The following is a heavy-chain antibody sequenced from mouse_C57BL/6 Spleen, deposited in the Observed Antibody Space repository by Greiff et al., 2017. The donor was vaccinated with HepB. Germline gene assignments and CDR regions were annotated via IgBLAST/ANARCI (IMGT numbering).Heavy chain of an antibody. J-gene: IGHJ2*01. CDR2: INPSSGYT. CDR1: GYTFTSYT. D-gene: IGHD4-1*02. Sequence: QVQLKESGAELARPGASVKMSCKASGYTFTSYTMHWVKQRPGQGLEWIGYINPSSGYTKYNQKFKDKATLTADKSSSTAYMQLSSLTSEDSAVYYCARWAQSTGLDYWGQGTTLTVSS. CDR3: ARWAQSTGLDY. V-gene: IGHV1-4*01.